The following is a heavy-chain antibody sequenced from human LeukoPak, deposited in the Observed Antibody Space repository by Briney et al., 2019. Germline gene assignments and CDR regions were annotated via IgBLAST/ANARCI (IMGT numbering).Heavy chain of an antibody. CDR1: GFTFSSYS. V-gene: IGHV3-48*01. CDR3: ARGVHSSSGYGFDY. J-gene: IGHJ4*02. Sequence: GGSLRLSCAASGFTFSSYSMNWVRQAPGKGLEWVSYISSSSSTIYYADSVKGRFTISRDNAKNSLYLQMNSLRAEDTAVYYCARGVHSSSGYGFDYWGQGILVTVSS. CDR2: ISSSSSTI. D-gene: IGHD6-13*01.